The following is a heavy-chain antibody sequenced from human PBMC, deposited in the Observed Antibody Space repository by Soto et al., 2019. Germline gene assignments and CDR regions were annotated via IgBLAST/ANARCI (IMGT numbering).Heavy chain of an antibody. CDR3: ARDSVAAAGGFDY. J-gene: IGHJ4*02. CDR2: INHSGST. D-gene: IGHD6-13*01. V-gene: IGHV4-34*01. CDR1: GGSFSGYY. Sequence: SETLSLTCAVYGGSFSGYYWSWIRQPPGKGLEWIGEINHSGSTNYNPSLKSRVTISVDTSKNQFSLKLSSVTAADTAVYYCARDSVAAAGGFDYWGQGTLVTVSS.